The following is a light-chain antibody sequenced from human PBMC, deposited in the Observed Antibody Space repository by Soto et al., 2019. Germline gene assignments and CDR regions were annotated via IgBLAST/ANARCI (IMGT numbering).Light chain of an antibody. CDR2: AAS. CDR3: QQSYTTPPLT. V-gene: IGKV1-39*01. Sequence: DIQLTQSPSSLSAAVGDRVTITCRASETISMYLNWYQQKPGQAPILLISAASSLQSGVPSRFTGSGSGTDFTLTISSRQLEDFATYYCQQSYTTPPLTFGGGTKVEIK. CDR1: ETISMY. J-gene: IGKJ4*01.